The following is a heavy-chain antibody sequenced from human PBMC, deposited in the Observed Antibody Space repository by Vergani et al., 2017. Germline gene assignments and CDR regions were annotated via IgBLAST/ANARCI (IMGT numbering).Heavy chain of an antibody. D-gene: IGHD4-23*01. Sequence: EVQLVQSGAEVKKPGESLKISCKGSGYSFTNYWIGWVRQMPGKGLEWIGIIYPGDSDTRYSPSFQGPVTNSADKSNSTAYLQWSSLKASDTAMYYCAKHARTTVVTPLDYWGQGTLVTVSS. CDR3: AKHARTTVVTPLDY. CDR2: IYPGDSDT. V-gene: IGHV5-51*01. CDR1: GYSFTNYW. J-gene: IGHJ4*02.